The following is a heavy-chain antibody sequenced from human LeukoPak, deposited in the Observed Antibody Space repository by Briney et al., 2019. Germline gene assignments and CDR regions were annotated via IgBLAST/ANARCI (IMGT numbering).Heavy chain of an antibody. CDR1: GFTFSGYW. D-gene: IGHD5-18*01. CDR3: ARDTQLGNSYACHY. J-gene: IGHJ4*02. V-gene: IGHV3-74*03. CDR2: INVDGSDT. Sequence: GGSLRLSCAASGFTFSGYWMHWVRQAPGKRLVWVSRINVDGSDTTYADSVKGRFTISRDNANNTLYLQMNSLRAEDTAVYYCARDTQLGNSYACHYWGQGALVSVSS.